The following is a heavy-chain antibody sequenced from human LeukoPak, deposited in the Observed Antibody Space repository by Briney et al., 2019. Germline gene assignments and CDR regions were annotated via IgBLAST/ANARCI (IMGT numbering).Heavy chain of an antibody. CDR3: AKVLGYYASSGYYQEGGFDY. Sequence: SGGSLRLSCAASGFTFDDYAMHWVRQAPGKGLEWVSLISGDGGSTYYADSVKGRFTISRDNSKNSLYLQMNSLRTEDTALYYCAKVLGYYASSGYYQEGGFDYWGQGTLVTVSS. D-gene: IGHD3-22*01. CDR2: ISGDGGST. V-gene: IGHV3-43*02. J-gene: IGHJ4*02. CDR1: GFTFDDYA.